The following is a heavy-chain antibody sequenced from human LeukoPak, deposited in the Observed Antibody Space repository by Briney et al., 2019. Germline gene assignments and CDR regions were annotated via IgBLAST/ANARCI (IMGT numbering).Heavy chain of an antibody. Sequence: TGGSLRLSCAASGFTFSSYGMHWVRQAPGKGLEWVAVISYDGSNKYYADSVKGRFTISRDNSKNTLYLQMNSLRAEDTAVYYCARDLGNRNRYSGSYWALYYYYYGMDVWGQGTTVTVSS. CDR3: ARDLGNRNRYSGSYWALYYYYYGMDV. V-gene: IGHV3-30*03. D-gene: IGHD1-26*01. J-gene: IGHJ6*02. CDR2: ISYDGSNK. CDR1: GFTFSSYG.